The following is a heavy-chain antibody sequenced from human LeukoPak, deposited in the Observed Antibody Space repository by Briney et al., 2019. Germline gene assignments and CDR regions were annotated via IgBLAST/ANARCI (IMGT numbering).Heavy chain of an antibody. CDR2: ISSSSSYI. Sequence: PGGSLRLSCAASGFTFSSYSMNWVRQAPGKGLEWVSSISSSSSYIYYADSVKGRFTISRDNANNSLYLQMNSLRAEDTAVYYCADSGGGWYSEFFQHWGQGTLVTVSS. CDR1: GFTFSSYS. D-gene: IGHD6-19*01. J-gene: IGHJ1*01. CDR3: ADSGGGWYSEFFQH. V-gene: IGHV3-21*01.